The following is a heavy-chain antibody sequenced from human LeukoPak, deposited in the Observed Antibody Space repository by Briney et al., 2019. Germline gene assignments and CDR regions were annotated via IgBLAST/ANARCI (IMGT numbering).Heavy chain of an antibody. V-gene: IGHV4-38-2*01. CDR2: IYHSGST. CDR3: ASIFGRGPFDY. Sequence: KPSETLSLTFAVSGYSISSGYYWGWIRQPPGKGLEWIGSIYHSGSTYYNPSLKSRVTIPVDTSKNQFSLKLSSVTAADTAVYYCASIFGRGPFDYWGQGTLVTVSS. CDR1: GYSISSGYY. J-gene: IGHJ4*02. D-gene: IGHD3-3*02.